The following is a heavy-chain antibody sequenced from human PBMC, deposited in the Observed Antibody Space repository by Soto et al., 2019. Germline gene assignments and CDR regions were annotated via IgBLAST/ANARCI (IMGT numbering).Heavy chain of an antibody. J-gene: IGHJ5*02. CDR1: GVTVEDYG. CDR3: ARGAFITTGWS. D-gene: IGHD3-3*01. V-gene: IGHV3-11*01. CDR2: ISSSGSTI. Sequence: GGSLRLSCTTFGVTVEDYGINWIRQAPGKGLEWVSYISSSGSTIYYADSVKGRFTISRDNAKNSLYLQMNSLRAEDTAVYYCARGAFITTGWSWGQGTLVTVSS.